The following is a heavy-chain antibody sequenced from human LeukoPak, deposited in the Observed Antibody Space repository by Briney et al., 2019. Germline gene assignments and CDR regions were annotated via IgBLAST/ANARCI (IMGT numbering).Heavy chain of an antibody. CDR1: GYSFSSYG. CDR2: ISAYNGNT. D-gene: IGHD2-15*01. CDR3: ARDCSGGSCYSSY. V-gene: IGHV1-18*01. J-gene: IGHJ4*02. Sequence: ASVNVSCKASGYSFSSYGVSWVRQAPGQGLEWMGWISAYNGNTKHAQKLQGRVTMTTDTSTSTAYMALRSLRSDDTAMYYCARDCSGGSCYSSYWGQGTLVTVSS.